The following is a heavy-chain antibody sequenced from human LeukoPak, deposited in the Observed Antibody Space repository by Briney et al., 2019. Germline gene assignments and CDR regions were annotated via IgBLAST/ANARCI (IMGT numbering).Heavy chain of an antibody. CDR3: ARHADGYSGTWYADQ. Sequence: GESLKISCKGSGYSFTNYWIGWVRQMPGIGLEWMGIIYPGDSDTRYSPPFKGQVTISADKATSTAYLQWSSLKASDSAMYYCARHADGYSGTWYADQWGQGTLVTVSS. CDR1: GYSFTNYW. J-gene: IGHJ4*02. D-gene: IGHD5-12*01. CDR2: IYPGDSDT. V-gene: IGHV5-51*01.